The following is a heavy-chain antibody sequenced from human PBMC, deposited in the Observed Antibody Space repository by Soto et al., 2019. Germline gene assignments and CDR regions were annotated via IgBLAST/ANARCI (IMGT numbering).Heavy chain of an antibody. CDR1: GGTFSSHI. J-gene: IGHJ6*02. D-gene: IGHD2-2*02. V-gene: IGHV1-69*02. CDR3: ARVPIPLFYGMDV. CDR2: IIPILGVA. Sequence: QVQLVQSGAEVKKPGSSVKVSCKASGGTFSSHIISWVRQAPGQGLEWMGRIIPILGVANYAQKFQGRVTITADKSTNTASRELTSLRSEDTAVFYCARVPIPLFYGMDVWGQGTTVTVSS.